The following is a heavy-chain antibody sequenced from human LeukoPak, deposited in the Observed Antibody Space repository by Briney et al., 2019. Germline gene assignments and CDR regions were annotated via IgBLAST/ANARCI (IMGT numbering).Heavy chain of an antibody. D-gene: IGHD3-16*01. J-gene: IGHJ4*02. V-gene: IGHV3-30-3*01. CDR1: GFTFNNYP. CDR3: ARGGGNCLDY. Sequence: GGSLRLSCAASGFTFNNYPMHWFRQAPGKGLEWVAVISYDGSNKYYADSVKGRFTISRNNSKNTLYLQMNSLRAEDTAVYYCARGGGNCLDYWGQGTLVAVSS. CDR2: ISYDGSNK.